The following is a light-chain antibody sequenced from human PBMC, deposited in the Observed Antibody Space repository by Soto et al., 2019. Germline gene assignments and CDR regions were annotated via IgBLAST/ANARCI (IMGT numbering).Light chain of an antibody. J-gene: IGKJ1*01. CDR2: LRS. CDR3: MQALQTPWT. V-gene: IGKV2-28*01. CDR1: QSLLHRNGKNY. Sequence: DIVMTQSPFSLAVTPGESASISCRSSQSLLHRNGKNYLDWYLQKPGQSPQLLIYLRSNRSSGVPDMFSGCGSGTDFTLKISRVEAEDVGVYYCMQALQTPWTFGPGTKVDIK.